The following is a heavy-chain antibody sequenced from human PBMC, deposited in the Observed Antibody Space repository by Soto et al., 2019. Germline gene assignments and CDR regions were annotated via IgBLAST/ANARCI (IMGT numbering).Heavy chain of an antibody. Sequence: EVQLVESGGGLVQPGRSLRLSCAASGFTFDDYAMHWVRQAPGKGLEWVSGISWNSNNIGYADSVKGRFTISRDNAKNSLYLQMNSLRAEDTALYYCAKDNSGWGGVFDIWGQGTTVTVS. CDR3: AKDNSGWGGVFDI. J-gene: IGHJ3*02. D-gene: IGHD6-19*01. CDR2: ISWNSNNI. V-gene: IGHV3-9*01. CDR1: GFTFDDYA.